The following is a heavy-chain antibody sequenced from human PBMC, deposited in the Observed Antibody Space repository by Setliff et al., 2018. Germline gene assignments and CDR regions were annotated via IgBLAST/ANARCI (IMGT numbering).Heavy chain of an antibody. J-gene: IGHJ4*02. CDR3: VRGPGPSVVVAIPFDH. D-gene: IGHD5-12*01. V-gene: IGHV1-69*05. CDR1: GATFSSHG. Sequence: SVKVSCKASGATFSSHGISWVRQAPGQGLEWMGGTIPMFGTTEYAQKFQGRLTIITDESTNTAFMQLSSLRSDDTAVYYCVRGPGPSVVVAIPFDHWGQGSLVTVSS. CDR2: TIPMFGTT.